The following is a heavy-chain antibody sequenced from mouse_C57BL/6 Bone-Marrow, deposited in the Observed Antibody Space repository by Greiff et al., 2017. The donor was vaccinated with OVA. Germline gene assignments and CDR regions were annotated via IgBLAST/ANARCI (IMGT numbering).Heavy chain of an antibody. D-gene: IGHD1-1*01. Sequence: QVQLQQSGAELVKPGASVKLSCKASGYTFTDYYINWVKQRPGQGLEWIGKIGPGSGSTYYNEKFKGKATLTADKSSSTAYMQLSSLTSEDSAVYFCTRADFYYYGSSYYWGQGTTLTVSS. CDR2: IGPGSGST. V-gene: IGHV1-77*01. CDR3: TRADFYYYGSSYY. J-gene: IGHJ2*01. CDR1: GYTFTDYY.